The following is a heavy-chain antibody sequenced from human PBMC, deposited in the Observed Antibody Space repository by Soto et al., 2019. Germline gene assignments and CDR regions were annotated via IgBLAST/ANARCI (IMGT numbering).Heavy chain of an antibody. J-gene: IGHJ5*02. CDR3: ARGGYYGSGSYYNTHTQWFDP. D-gene: IGHD3-10*01. Sequence: PSETLSLTCTVSGGSISSGGYYWSWIRQHPGKGLEWIGYIYYSGSTYYNPSLKSRVTISVDTSKNQFSLKLSSVTAADTAVYYCARGGYYGSGSYYNTHTQWFDPWGQGPLGTVSS. V-gene: IGHV4-31*03. CDR1: GGSISSGGYY. CDR2: IYYSGST.